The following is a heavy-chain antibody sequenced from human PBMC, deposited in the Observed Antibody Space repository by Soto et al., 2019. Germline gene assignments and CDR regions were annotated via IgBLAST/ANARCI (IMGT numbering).Heavy chain of an antibody. Sequence: SETLSLTCTVSGVSITSYFWSWIRQTPGKGLDWIGSISFSGATYSNPSLKGRAALSVDTSENHLSLTLNSVTAADTAVYFCARYRRDGYERYFEFWGKGNQVTVSS. J-gene: IGHJ4*02. CDR1: GVSITSYF. CDR3: ARYRRDGYERYFEF. V-gene: IGHV4-59*01. D-gene: IGHD5-12*01. CDR2: ISFSGAT.